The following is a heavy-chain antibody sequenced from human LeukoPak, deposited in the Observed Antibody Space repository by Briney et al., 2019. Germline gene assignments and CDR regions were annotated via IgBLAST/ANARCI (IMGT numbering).Heavy chain of an antibody. Sequence: SETLSLTCTVSGGSVSSGSYYWSWIRQPPGKGLEWIGYIHYSGSTNYNPSLKSRVTISVDTSKNQFSLKLSSVTAADTAVYYCASMGDYGGSPNDYWGQGTLVTVSS. J-gene: IGHJ4*02. CDR1: GGSVSSGSYY. CDR2: IHYSGST. D-gene: IGHD4-23*01. V-gene: IGHV4-61*01. CDR3: ASMGDYGGSPNDY.